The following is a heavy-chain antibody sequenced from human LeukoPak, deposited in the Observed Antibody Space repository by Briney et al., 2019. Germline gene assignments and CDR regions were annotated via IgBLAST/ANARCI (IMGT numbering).Heavy chain of an antibody. CDR1: GFTFSDHY. CDR2: ISSTSGFT. V-gene: IGHV3-11*05. J-gene: IGHJ4*02. CDR3: ARGVYYFDY. Sequence: KAGGSRRLSCAASGFTFSDHYMNWVRQAPGKGLEWLSYISSTSGFTNYADSVKGRFTISRDNAKNSLYLQMNSLRGDDTAVYYCARGVYYFDYWGQGTLVTVSS.